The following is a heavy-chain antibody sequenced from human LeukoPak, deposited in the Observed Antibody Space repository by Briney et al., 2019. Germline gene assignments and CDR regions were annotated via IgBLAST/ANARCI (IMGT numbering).Heavy chain of an antibody. D-gene: IGHD2-2*01. CDR3: ARVPGFDY. Sequence: PGGSLRLSCAASGFTFSSYWMSWVRQAPGQGLEWVANIKQDGSEKSYVDSVKGRFTISRDNAKNSLYLQMNSLRAEDTAMYDCARVPGFDYWGQGTLVTVSS. CDR1: GFTFSSYW. V-gene: IGHV3-7*04. J-gene: IGHJ4*02. CDR2: IKQDGSEK.